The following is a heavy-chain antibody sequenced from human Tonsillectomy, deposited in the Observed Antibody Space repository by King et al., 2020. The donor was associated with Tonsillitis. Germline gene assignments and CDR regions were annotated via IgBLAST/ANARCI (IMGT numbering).Heavy chain of an antibody. J-gene: IGHJ4*02. CDR3: ASQFCTTTSCHVDY. D-gene: IGHD2-2*01. V-gene: IGHV1-2*02. CDR2: INPKTGVT. CDR1: GYTFIDYY. Sequence: QLVQSGAEVRKPGASVKVSCTVSGYTFIDYYIHWVRQAPGQGLEWMGWINPKTGVTNSAQRFQGRVTLTRVSSISTAYMQLTSLRSDDTALYYCASQFCTTTSCHVDYWGQGTLVTVSS.